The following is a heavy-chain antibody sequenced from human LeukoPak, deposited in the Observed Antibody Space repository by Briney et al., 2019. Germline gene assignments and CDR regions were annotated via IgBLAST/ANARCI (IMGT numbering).Heavy chain of an antibody. CDR3: ARLGSYFDY. CDR1: VGSPTSYY. J-gene: IGHJ4*02. V-gene: IGHV4-59*08. CDR2: IYYSGSV. Sequence: SETLSLTSTAPVGSPTSYYGSWIRHPQGKGLQWIGYIYYSGSVNYNPSLKSRVTISVDTSKNQFSLNLSSVTAADTAVYYCARLGSYFDYWGQGTQVTVSS.